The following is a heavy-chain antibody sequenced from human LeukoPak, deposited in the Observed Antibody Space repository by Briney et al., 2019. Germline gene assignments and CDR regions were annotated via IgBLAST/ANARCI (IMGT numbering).Heavy chain of an antibody. CDR3: ARDGDGYSAYPIDY. V-gene: IGHV1-18*01. Sequence: ASVTVSCKASGYTFTSYGISWVRQAPGQGLEWMGWISAYNGNTNYAQKLQGRVTMTTDTSTSTAYMELRSLRSDDTAVYYCARDGDGYSAYPIDYWGQGTLVTVSS. CDR1: GYTFTSYG. CDR2: ISAYNGNT. D-gene: IGHD5-12*01. J-gene: IGHJ4*02.